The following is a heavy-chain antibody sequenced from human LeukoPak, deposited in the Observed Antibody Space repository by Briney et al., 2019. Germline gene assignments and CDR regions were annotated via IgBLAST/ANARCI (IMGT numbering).Heavy chain of an antibody. Sequence: GGSLRLSCAASGFTFNTYCMNWVRQAPGKGLEWVSSISSYSDYIYYADSMKSRFTISRDNAKNSLYLQMNSLTAEDTAVYYCARDDTHYGSSGSFYDAFDIWGQGTMVTVSS. D-gene: IGHD3-22*01. CDR3: ARDDTHYGSSGSFYDAFDI. CDR1: GFTFNTYC. V-gene: IGHV3-21*01. CDR2: ISSYSDYI. J-gene: IGHJ3*02.